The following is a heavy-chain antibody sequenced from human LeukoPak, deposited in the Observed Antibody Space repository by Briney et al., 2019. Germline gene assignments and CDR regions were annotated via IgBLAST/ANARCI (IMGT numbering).Heavy chain of an antibody. V-gene: IGHV4-34*01. D-gene: IGHD3-10*01. CDR2: INHSGST. CDR1: GGSFSGYY. CDR3: ARGPPYYYGSGSYPYHFYYMDV. Sequence: SETLSLTCAVYGGSFSGYYWSWIRQPPGKGLECIGEINHSGSTNYNPSLKSRVTISVDTSKIQFSLKLSSVTAADTAVYYCARGPPYYYGSGSYPYHFYYMDVSGKGTTVTVSS. J-gene: IGHJ6*03.